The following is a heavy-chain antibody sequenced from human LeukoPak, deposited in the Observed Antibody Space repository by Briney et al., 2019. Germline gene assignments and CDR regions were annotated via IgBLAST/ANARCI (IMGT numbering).Heavy chain of an antibody. CDR1: GGSISSSSYY. Sequence: SETLSLTCTVSGGSISSSSYYWGWIRQPPGKGLEWIGSIYYSGSTYYNPSLKSRVTISVDTSKNQFSLKLGSVTAADTAVYYCARRQIFNPSNCSSTSCPRYYYYMDVWGKGTTVTVSS. D-gene: IGHD2-2*01. CDR3: ARRQIFNPSNCSSTSCPRYYYYMDV. J-gene: IGHJ6*03. CDR2: IYYSGST. V-gene: IGHV4-39*01.